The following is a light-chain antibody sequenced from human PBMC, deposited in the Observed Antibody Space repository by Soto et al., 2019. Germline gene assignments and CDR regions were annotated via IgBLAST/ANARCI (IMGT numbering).Light chain of an antibody. CDR1: ETVGGN. CDR3: QQYNKWPPWT. Sequence: EVVMTQSPATLSVSPGERATVSCRASETVGGNLAWYQQRPGQAPRLLIYGASTRATGIPARFSGSGSGTEFTLTISSRQSEDFAVYYCQQYNKWPPWTFGQGTKVEVK. J-gene: IGKJ1*01. V-gene: IGKV3-15*01. CDR2: GAS.